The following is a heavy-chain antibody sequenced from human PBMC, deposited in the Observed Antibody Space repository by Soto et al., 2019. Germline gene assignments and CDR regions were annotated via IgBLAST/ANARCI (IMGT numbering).Heavy chain of an antibody. D-gene: IGHD3-22*01. V-gene: IGHV1-69*01. Sequence: QVQLVQSGAEVRKPGSSVKVSCEASGSTFSNYAVSWLRQAPGQGPEWMGGIIPLSGTTNYAQRFQDRVTITADESMTTAYMELSSLRYEDTAVYYWARGPDRSGFYLFDYWGQGTLVTVSS. CDR2: IIPLSGTT. CDR1: GSTFSNYA. CDR3: ARGPDRSGFYLFDY. J-gene: IGHJ4*02.